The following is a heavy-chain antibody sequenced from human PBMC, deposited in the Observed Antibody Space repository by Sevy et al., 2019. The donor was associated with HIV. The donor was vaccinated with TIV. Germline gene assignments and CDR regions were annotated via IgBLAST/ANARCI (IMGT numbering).Heavy chain of an antibody. CDR3: ARDSVKHYDFWSGPRTQNWFDP. CDR2: IYYSGST. J-gene: IGHJ5*02. Sequence: SETLSLTCTVSGGSISSGGYYWSWIRQHTGKGLEWIGYIYYSGSTYYNPSLKSRVTISVDTSKNQFSLKLSSVTAADTAVYYCARDSVKHYDFWSGPRTQNWFDPWGQGTLVTVSS. CDR1: GGSISSGGYY. V-gene: IGHV4-31*03. D-gene: IGHD3-3*01.